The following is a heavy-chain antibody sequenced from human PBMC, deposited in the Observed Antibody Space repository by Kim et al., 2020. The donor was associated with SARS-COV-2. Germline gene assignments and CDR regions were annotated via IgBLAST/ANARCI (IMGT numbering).Heavy chain of an antibody. J-gene: IGHJ3*02. CDR1: GYTFTSYA. CDR2: INTNTGNP. D-gene: IGHD5-12*01. CDR3: AREGNVRGVEMATGDAFDI. Sequence: ASVKVSCKASGYTFTSYAMNWVRQAPGQGLEWMGWINTNTGNPTYAQGFTGRFVFSLDTSVSTAYLQISSLKAEDTAVYYCAREGNVRGVEMATGDAFDIWGQGTMVTVSS. V-gene: IGHV7-4-1*02.